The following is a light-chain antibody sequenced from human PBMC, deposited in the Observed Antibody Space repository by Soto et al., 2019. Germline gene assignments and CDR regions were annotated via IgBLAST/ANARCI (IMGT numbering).Light chain of an antibody. V-gene: IGKV3-15*01. Sequence: EKVMTQSPATLSVSPGERATLSCRASQSVTNRYLAWYQQRPGQAPRLLIYGASTRATGIPDRFSGSGSGTEFTLNISSLQSEDFAVYYCQQYDSWPLTFGGGTKVEIK. J-gene: IGKJ4*01. CDR3: QQYDSWPLT. CDR1: QSVTNRY. CDR2: GAS.